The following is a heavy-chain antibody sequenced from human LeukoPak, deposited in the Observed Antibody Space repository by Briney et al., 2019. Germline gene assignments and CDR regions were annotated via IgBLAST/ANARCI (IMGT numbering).Heavy chain of an antibody. CDR2: ISSGGTTI. CDR1: GFTISAYS. J-gene: IGHJ4*02. D-gene: IGHD2-2*03. CDR3: AKGGWIDY. V-gene: IGHV3-48*04. Sequence: PGGSLRLSCAASGFTISAYSMNWVRQAPGKGLEWLSYISSGGTTIYYADSVKGRFTISRDNAKNSLYLQMNSLRAEDTAVYYCAKGGWIDYWGQGTLVTVSS.